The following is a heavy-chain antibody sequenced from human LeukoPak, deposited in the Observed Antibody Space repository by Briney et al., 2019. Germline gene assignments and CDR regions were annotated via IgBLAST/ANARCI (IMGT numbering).Heavy chain of an antibody. CDR1: GGSISSSSAY. Sequence: SETLSLTCTVSGGSISSSSAYWGWIRQPPGKGLEWIGSIYYSKNTYYNPSLKSRVTISADTSKNQFSLALGSVSPTDTAVYYCVSPRGFSYGYFDYWGQGTLVTVSS. J-gene: IGHJ4*02. V-gene: IGHV4-39*01. D-gene: IGHD5-18*01. CDR2: IYYSKNT. CDR3: VSPRGFSYGYFDY.